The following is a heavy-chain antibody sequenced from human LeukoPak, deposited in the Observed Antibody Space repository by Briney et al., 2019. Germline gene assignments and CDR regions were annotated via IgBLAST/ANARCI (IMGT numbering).Heavy chain of an antibody. Sequence: GGSLRLSCAASGFTFSSYSMHWVRQAPGKGLEWVAVISYDGSNKYYADSVKGRFTISRDNSKNTLYLQMNSLRAEDTAVYYCAKAPDRFEWYAFDIWGQGTMVTVSS. V-gene: IGHV3-30*18. CDR3: AKAPDRFEWYAFDI. CDR2: ISYDGSNK. D-gene: IGHD3-9*01. CDR1: GFTFSSYS. J-gene: IGHJ3*02.